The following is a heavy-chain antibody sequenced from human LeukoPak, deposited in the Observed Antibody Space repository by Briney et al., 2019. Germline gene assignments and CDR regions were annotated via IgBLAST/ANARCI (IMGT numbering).Heavy chain of an antibody. CDR3: VRLRYTYGKNFDC. CDR1: GFTSSAYW. CDR2: IQQDGSEK. D-gene: IGHD5-18*01. V-gene: IGHV3-7*01. Sequence: PGGSLRLSCVASGFTSSAYWMSWVRQAPGKGLEWVANIQQDGSEKKYVDSVKGRFTISRDNAKNSLYLQMDSLRAEDTAVYYCVRLRYTYGKNFDCWGQGTLVTVSS. J-gene: IGHJ4*02.